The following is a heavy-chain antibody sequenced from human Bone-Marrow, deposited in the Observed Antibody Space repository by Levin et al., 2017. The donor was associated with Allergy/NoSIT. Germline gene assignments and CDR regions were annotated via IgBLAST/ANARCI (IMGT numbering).Heavy chain of an antibody. CDR3: AKSPATRNWYFDL. CDR2: KDISGTT. CDR1: GFSVSSNS. V-gene: IGHV3-53*03. Sequence: GESLKISCAASGFSVSSNSMTWVRLTPGKGLEWVSTKDISGTTYYADSVRGRFTIARDSSTNMVFLQMNNLRPEDTAVYYCAKSPATRNWYFDLWGRGTLVTVSS. J-gene: IGHJ2*01. D-gene: IGHD1-1*01.